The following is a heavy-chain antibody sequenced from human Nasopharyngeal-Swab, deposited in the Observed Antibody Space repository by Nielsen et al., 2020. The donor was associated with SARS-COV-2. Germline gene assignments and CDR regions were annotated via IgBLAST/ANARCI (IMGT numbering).Heavy chain of an antibody. CDR2: INSDGTTT. Sequence: GESLKISCAASGFTFFSYWMHWVRQAPGKGLEWVSFINSDGTTTTYADSVKGRFTISRDDATNTLFLQMNSLRADDTGVYYCARGPSLGWLDPWGQGTLVTVSS. J-gene: IGHJ5*02. V-gene: IGHV3-74*01. CDR1: GFTFFSYW. CDR3: ARGPSLGWLDP.